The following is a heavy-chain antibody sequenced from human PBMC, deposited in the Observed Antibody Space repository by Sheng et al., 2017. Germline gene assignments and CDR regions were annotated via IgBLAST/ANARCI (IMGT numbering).Heavy chain of an antibody. CDR2: IIPIFDTA. CDR3: ATVPPNPRIALLFSTPSGGRNGTWF. D-gene: IGHD1-1*01. V-gene: IGHV1-69*13. J-gene: IGHJ5*01. Sequence: QVQLVQSGAEVKKPGSSVKVSCKASGGTFSNYAISWVRQAPGQGLEWMGGIIPIFDTATYAQKFQDRVTIIADESTSTAYMELSSLRSEDTAVYYCATVPPNPRIALLFSTPSGGRNGTWF. CDR1: GGTFSNYA.